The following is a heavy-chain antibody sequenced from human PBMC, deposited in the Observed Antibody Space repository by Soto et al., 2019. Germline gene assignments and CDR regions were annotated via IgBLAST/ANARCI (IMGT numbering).Heavy chain of an antibody. D-gene: IGHD3-10*01. V-gene: IGHV3-23*01. Sequence: AGGSLRLSCAASGFPFSSTDVTWVRQAPGKGLEWVSTIDGSGGTTYYADSVKGRFTISRDNSINTVFLQMNSLRADDTALYFCAKNSGWFNTWGQGALVTVSS. CDR1: GFPFSSTD. CDR3: AKNSGWFNT. J-gene: IGHJ5*02. CDR2: IDGSGGTT.